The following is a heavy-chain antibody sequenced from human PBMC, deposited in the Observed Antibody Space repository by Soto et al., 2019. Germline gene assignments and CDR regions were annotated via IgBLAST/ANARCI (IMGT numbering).Heavy chain of an antibody. Sequence: ASVKVSCKASGGTFSSYAISWVRQAPGQGLEWMGGIIPIFGTANYAQKFQGRVTITADKSTSTAYMELSSLRSEDTAVYYCARGRIAARPWLLDYWGQGTLVTVSS. D-gene: IGHD6-6*01. CDR1: GGTFSSYA. CDR2: IIPIFGTA. CDR3: ARGRIAARPWLLDY. J-gene: IGHJ4*02. V-gene: IGHV1-69*06.